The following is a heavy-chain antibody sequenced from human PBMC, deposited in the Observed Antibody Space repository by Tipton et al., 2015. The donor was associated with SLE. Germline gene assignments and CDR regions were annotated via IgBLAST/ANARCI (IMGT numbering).Heavy chain of an antibody. CDR2: VYFDVCT. CDR1: ADSFTHYH. D-gene: IGHD2-2*01. J-gene: IGHJ4*02. V-gene: IGHV4-59*01. CDR3: ARGPYAPAASSAY. Sequence: TLSLTCTVSADSFTHYHWSWIRQSPGKRLEWIGYVYFDVCTNYNPSLKSRVTISVDTSKNQFSLKLKSVSAADTAVYYCARGPYAPAASSAYSRQGSLVSVSS.